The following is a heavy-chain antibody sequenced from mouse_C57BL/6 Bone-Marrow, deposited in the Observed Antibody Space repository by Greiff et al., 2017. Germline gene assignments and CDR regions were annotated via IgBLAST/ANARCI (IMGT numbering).Heavy chain of an antibody. V-gene: IGHV1-81*01. CDR3: ARKWPYGSWFAY. D-gene: IGHD2-2*01. J-gene: IGHJ3*01. CDR1: GYTFTSYG. CDR2: IYPRSGNT. Sequence: QVQLQQSGAELARPGASVTLSCKASGYTFTSYGISWVKQRTGQGLEWIGEIYPRSGNTYYNEKFKGKATLTADKSSSTAYMELRSLTSEDSAVYFCARKWPYGSWFAYWGQGTLVTVSA.